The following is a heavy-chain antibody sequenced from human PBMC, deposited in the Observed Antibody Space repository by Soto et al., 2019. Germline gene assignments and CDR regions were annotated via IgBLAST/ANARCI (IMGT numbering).Heavy chain of an antibody. V-gene: IGHV1-8*01. CDR2: VNPNNGKT. D-gene: IGHD3-16*01. J-gene: IGHJ5*02. CDR3: AKDFGGLYNWFDP. CDR1: GYLFTTYD. Sequence: ASVKVSCNTSGYLFTTYDINWVRQAAGRGLEWMGRVNPNNGKTDYAQNFQGRLTMTRDTSISTVYMELSSLTSEDTAVYYCAKDFGGLYNWFDPRGQGTLVPTSS.